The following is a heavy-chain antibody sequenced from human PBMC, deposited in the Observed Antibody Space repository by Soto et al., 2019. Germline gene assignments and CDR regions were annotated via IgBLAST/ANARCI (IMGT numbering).Heavy chain of an antibody. D-gene: IGHD6-13*01. CDR3: ARASSGWSIYYYYGMDV. CDR2: ISAYNGNT. V-gene: IGHV1-18*01. CDR1: GYTFTSYG. J-gene: IGHJ6*02. Sequence: QVQLVQSGAEVKKPGASVKVSCKASGYTFTSYGISWVRQAPGQGLEWMGWISAYNGNTNYAQKLQGRVTMTTDTSTSTAYRELRSLRSDDTAVYYCARASSGWSIYYYYGMDVWGQGTTVTVSS.